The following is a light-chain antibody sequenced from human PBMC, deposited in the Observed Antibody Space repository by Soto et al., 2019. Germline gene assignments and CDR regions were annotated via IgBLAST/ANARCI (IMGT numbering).Light chain of an antibody. CDR3: VLHMGSGAWV. CDR2: STN. J-gene: IGLJ3*02. Sequence: QTVVTQEPSFSVSPGGTVTLTCGLSSGSVSTSYYPSWYQQTPGQAPRTLIYSTNTRSSGVPDRFSGSILGNKAALTITGAQADDESDYYCVLHMGSGAWVSGGGTKLTVL. CDR1: SGSVSTSYY. V-gene: IGLV8-61*01.